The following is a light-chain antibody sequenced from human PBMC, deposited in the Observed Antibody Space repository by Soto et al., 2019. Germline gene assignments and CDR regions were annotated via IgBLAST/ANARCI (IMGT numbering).Light chain of an antibody. CDR1: QSVSSN. CDR3: QQRSNWPLT. Sequence: EKVMTQSPSTLSVSPGERATLSCRASQSVSSNLAWYRQKPGQAPRLLIYGASTRATDIPARFSGSGSGTDFTLTISSLEPEDFAVYYCQQRSNWPLTFGGGTKVDIK. V-gene: IGKV3-15*01. J-gene: IGKJ4*01. CDR2: GAS.